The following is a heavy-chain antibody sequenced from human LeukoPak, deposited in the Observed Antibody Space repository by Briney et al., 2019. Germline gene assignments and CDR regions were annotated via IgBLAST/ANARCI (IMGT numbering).Heavy chain of an antibody. Sequence: ASVKVSCKASGYTFTSYGISWVRQAPGQGLEWMGWISAYNGNTNYAQKLQGRVTMTTDTSTSTAYMELRSLRSDDTAVYYCARDWLTMVRGVIIMENYFDPWGQGILVTVSS. CDR1: GYTFTSYG. J-gene: IGHJ5*02. D-gene: IGHD3-10*01. CDR3: ARDWLTMVRGVIIMENYFDP. CDR2: ISAYNGNT. V-gene: IGHV1-18*01.